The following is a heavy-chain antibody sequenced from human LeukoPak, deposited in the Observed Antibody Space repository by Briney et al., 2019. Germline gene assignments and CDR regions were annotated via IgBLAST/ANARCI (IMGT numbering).Heavy chain of an antibody. CDR3: AKDGEGIVAATAFDI. J-gene: IGHJ3*02. D-gene: IGHD1-26*01. V-gene: IGHV3-23*01. CDR2: ISGSGGST. Sequence: GGSLRLSCAASGFTFSSYAMSWVRQAPGKGLEWVSAISGSGGSTYYADSVKGRFTISRDNSKNTLYLQMNSLRAEETAVYYCAKDGEGIVAATAFDIWGQGTMVTVSS. CDR1: GFTFSSYA.